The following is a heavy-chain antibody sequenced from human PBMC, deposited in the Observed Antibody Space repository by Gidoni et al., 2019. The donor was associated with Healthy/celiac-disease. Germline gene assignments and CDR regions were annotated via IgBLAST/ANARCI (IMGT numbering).Heavy chain of an antibody. J-gene: IGHJ5*02. CDR2: INPNSGGT. CDR1: GYTFTGDY. D-gene: IGHD6-19*01. Sequence: QVQLGQSGAEVKKPGASVKVSCKASGYTFTGDYMHWVRPATGQGLEWMGRINPNSGGTNYAQKFQGRVTMTRDTSISTAYMELSRLRSDDTAVYYCATAAVAGTRGLSWFDPWGQGTLVTVSS. CDR3: ATAAVAGTRGLSWFDP. V-gene: IGHV1-2*06.